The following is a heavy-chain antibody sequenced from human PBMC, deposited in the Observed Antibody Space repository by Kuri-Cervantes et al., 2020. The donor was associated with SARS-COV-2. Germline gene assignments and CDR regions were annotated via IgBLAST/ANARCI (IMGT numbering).Heavy chain of an antibody. J-gene: IGHJ6*02. D-gene: IGHD4-11*01. CDR3: ARDKDDYSNYGDYGMDV. CDR2: ISSSSSYI. Sequence: GESLKISCAASGLTFSSYSLNWVRQAPGKGLEWVSSISSSSSYIYYADSVKGRFTISRDNAKKSLYLQMNSLRAEDTAVYYCARDKDDYSNYGDYGMDVWCQGTTVTVFS. V-gene: IGHV3-21*01. CDR1: GLTFSSYS.